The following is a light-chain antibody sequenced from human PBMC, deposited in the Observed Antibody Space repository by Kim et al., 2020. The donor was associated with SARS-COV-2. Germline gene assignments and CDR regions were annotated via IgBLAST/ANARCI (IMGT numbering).Light chain of an antibody. CDR3: AAWDDSLSGYVV. V-gene: IGLV1-47*01. J-gene: IGLJ2*01. CDR1: SSNIGSNY. CDR2: RNN. Sequence: QQLTSSCSGHSSNIGSNYVYWYQQLPGTAPKLLIYRNNQRPSGVPARFSGSKSGTSASLAISGLRSGDEADYYCAAWDDSLSGYVVFGGGTQLTVL.